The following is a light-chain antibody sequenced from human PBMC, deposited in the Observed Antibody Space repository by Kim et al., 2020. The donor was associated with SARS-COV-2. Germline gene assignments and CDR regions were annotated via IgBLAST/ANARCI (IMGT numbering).Light chain of an antibody. CDR3: QQYSTWLIT. CDR2: GAS. J-gene: IGKJ5*01. CDR1: HSGSSN. V-gene: IGKV3D-15*01. Sequence: VPRGGRATPCCGASHSGSSNLAWYQQQPGQAPRLLIYGASSRATGIPARFSGSGSGTEFTLTISSLQSEDFAVYYCQQYSTWLITFGQGTRLEIK.